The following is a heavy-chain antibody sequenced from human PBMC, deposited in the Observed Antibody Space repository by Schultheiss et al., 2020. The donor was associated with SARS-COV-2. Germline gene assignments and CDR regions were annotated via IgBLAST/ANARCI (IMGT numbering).Heavy chain of an antibody. CDR2: IYYSGST. CDR1: GGSISSGSYY. Sequence: SQTLSLTCTVSGGSISSGSYYWSWIRQYPGKGLEWIGYIYYSGSTYYNPSLKSRVTISVDTSKNQFSLKLSSVTAADTAVYYCARFDGGYDFWSGDYYGMDVWGQGTTVTVSS. D-gene: IGHD3-3*01. CDR3: ARFDGGYDFWSGDYYGMDV. J-gene: IGHJ6*02. V-gene: IGHV4-31*03.